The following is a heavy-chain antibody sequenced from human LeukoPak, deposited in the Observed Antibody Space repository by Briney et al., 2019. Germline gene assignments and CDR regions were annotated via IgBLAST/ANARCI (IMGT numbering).Heavy chain of an antibody. D-gene: IGHD4-17*01. CDR1: GFTFSSYA. J-gene: IGHJ4*02. CDR2: ISGSGGST. V-gene: IGHV3-23*01. Sequence: PGGSLRLSCAASGFTFSSYAMSWVRQAPGKGLEWVSAISGSGGSTYYADSVKGRFTISRDNSKNTLYLQMNSLRAEDTAVYYCAKDPDYGDYVKLGEIDYWGQGTLVTVSS. CDR3: AKDPDYGDYVKLGEIDY.